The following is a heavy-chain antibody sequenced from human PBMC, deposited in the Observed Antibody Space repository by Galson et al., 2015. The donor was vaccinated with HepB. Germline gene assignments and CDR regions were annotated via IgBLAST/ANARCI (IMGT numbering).Heavy chain of an antibody. J-gene: IGHJ5*02. CDR2: ISVYNGNT. CDR3: ARGYYDILNWFDP. Sequence: SVKVSCKASGYTFTPYGISWVRQAPGQGLEWMGWISVYNGNTNYAQKLQGRVTMTTDTSTSTAYMELRSLRSDDTAVYYCARGYYDILNWFDPWGQGTLVTVSS. D-gene: IGHD3-9*01. CDR1: GYTFTPYG. V-gene: IGHV1-18*04.